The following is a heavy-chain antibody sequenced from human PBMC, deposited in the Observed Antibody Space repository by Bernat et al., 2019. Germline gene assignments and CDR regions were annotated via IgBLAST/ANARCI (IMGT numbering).Heavy chain of an antibody. CDR1: GGSFSGYY. V-gene: IGHV4-34*01. J-gene: IGHJ2*01. CDR2: INHSGST. CDR3: ARKATWYFDL. Sequence: QVQLPQWGAGLLKPSETLSLTCAVYGGSFSGYYWSWIRQPPGKGLEWIGEINHSGSTNYNPSLKSRVTISVDTSKNQFSLKLSSVTAADTAVYYCARKATWYFDLWGRGTLVTVSS.